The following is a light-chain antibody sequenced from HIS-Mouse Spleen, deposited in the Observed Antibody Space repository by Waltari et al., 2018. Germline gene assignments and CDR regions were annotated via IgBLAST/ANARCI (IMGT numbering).Light chain of an antibody. CDR3: QQYNSYSPKYT. V-gene: IGKV1-5*03. CDR2: KAS. J-gene: IGKJ2*01. Sequence: DIQMTQSPSTLSASVGDRVTITCRASQSISSWVAWYQQKPGKAPKLLIYKASSLERWVPSRFSSSGSGTEFTLTISSLQPDDFATYYCQQYNSYSPKYTFGQGTKLEIK. CDR1: QSISSW.